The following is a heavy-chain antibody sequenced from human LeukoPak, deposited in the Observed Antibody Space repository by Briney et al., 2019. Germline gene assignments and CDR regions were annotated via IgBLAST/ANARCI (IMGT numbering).Heavy chain of an antibody. J-gene: IGHJ4*02. V-gene: IGHV5-51*01. CDR2: YPGDSDT. CDR3: ARRAYSSSSSPTPFDF. Sequence: YPGDSDTTYSPSFQAQFTISADKSISTAYLQLSSLKASDTAMYYCARRAYSSSSSPTPFDFWGQGTLVTVSS. D-gene: IGHD6-13*01.